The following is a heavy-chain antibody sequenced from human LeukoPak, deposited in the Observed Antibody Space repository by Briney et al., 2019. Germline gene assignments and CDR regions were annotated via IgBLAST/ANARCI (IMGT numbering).Heavy chain of an antibody. Sequence: TSQTLSLTCTVPGGTISSGGHSWSWLRQPPGKGLEWIGYIYHSGRGSTYYNPSLKSRVTMSVDKSKKQFSLKLSSVTAADTAVYYCARDRYYYESSTSGAFDIWGQGTMVTVSS. D-gene: IGHD3-22*01. V-gene: IGHV4-30-2*05. J-gene: IGHJ3*02. CDR3: ARDRYYYESSTSGAFDI. CDR1: GGTISSGGHS. CDR2: IYHSGRGST.